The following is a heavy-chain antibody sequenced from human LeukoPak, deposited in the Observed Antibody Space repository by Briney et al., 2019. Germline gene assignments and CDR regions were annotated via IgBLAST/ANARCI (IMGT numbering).Heavy chain of an antibody. J-gene: IGHJ4*02. Sequence: PGGSLRLSCAASVFTFSVYGMHWVRQAPGKGLEWVAFTRYDGTDKYYADSVRGRFTISRDNSKNTLYLQMNSLRAEDTAVYYCAKGKCSSNSCYVFDYWGQGTLVTVSS. CDR2: TRYDGTDK. CDR1: VFTFSVYG. V-gene: IGHV3-30*02. D-gene: IGHD2-2*01. CDR3: AKGKCSSNSCYVFDY.